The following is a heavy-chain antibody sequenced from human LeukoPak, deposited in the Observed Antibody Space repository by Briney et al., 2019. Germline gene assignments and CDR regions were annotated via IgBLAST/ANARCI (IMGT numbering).Heavy chain of an antibody. Sequence: SETLSLTCTVSGGSLNSYYWGWIRQPAGKGLEWIGRIYTTGSNHYNPSLKSRLTISVDTSKNQFSLKLTSVTAADTAMYYCARAGYTISYYSLDYWGQGALVTVSS. CDR1: GGSLNSYY. CDR2: IYTTGSN. D-gene: IGHD2-15*01. J-gene: IGHJ4*02. V-gene: IGHV4-4*07. CDR3: ARAGYTISYYSLDY.